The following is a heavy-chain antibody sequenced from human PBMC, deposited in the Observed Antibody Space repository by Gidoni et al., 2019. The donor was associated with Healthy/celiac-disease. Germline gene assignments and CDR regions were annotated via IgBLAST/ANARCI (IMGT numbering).Heavy chain of an antibody. J-gene: IGHJ4*02. CDR3: ARAGHGLWWAPADY. V-gene: IGHV3-7*03. CDR1: GFTFSSYW. D-gene: IGHD2-21*01. Sequence: EVQLVESGGGLVQPGGSLRLSCAASGFTFSSYWMSWVRQAPGTGLEWVANIKQDGSEKYYVDSVKGRFTISRDNAKNSLYLQMNSLRAEDTAVYYCARAGHGLWWAPADYWGQGTLVTVSS. CDR2: IKQDGSEK.